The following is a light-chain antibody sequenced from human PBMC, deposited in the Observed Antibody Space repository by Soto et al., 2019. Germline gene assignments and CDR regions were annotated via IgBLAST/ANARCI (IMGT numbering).Light chain of an antibody. V-gene: IGLV1-44*01. CDR1: SSNIGSNT. J-gene: IGLJ2*01. Sequence: QSVLTQPPSASGTPGQRVTISCSGSSSNIGSNTVNWYQQLPGTAPKLLIYSNNQRPSGVPDRFSGSKSGTSASLAISGLQSEDAADYYCAAWDDSLNGPDVVFGGGTKLTVL. CDR3: AAWDDSLNGPDVV. CDR2: SNN.